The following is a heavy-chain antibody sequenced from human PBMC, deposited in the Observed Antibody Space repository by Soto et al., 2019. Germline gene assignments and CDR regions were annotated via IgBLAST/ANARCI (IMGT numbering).Heavy chain of an antibody. V-gene: IGHV3-15*01. CDR3: TTEEMITFGGVIGTSFDY. CDR1: GFTFSNAW. D-gene: IGHD3-16*02. CDR2: IKSKTDGGTT. Sequence: EVQLVESGGGLVKPGGSLRLSCAASGFTFSNAWMSWVRQAPGKGLEWVGRIKSKTDGGTTDYAAPVKGRFTISRDDSKNTLYLQMNSLKTEDTAVYYCTTEEMITFGGVIGTSFDYWGQGTLVTVSS. J-gene: IGHJ4*02.